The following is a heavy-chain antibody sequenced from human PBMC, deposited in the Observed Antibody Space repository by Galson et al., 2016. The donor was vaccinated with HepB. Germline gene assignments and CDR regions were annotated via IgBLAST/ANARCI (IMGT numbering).Heavy chain of an antibody. Sequence: SLRLSCAASGFTFSSYGMHWVRQAPGKGLEWVAVISYDGSNKYYADSVKGRLTISRDNSKNTLYLQMNSLRAEDTAVYYCAKGPGRNINIKHYYNYGMDVWGQGTTVIVSS. CDR1: GFTFSSYG. D-gene: IGHD1-14*01. J-gene: IGHJ6*02. CDR3: AKGPGRNINIKHYYNYGMDV. V-gene: IGHV3-30*18. CDR2: ISYDGSNK.